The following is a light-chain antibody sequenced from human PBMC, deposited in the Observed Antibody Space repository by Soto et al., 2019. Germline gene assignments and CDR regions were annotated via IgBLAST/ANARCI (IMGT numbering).Light chain of an antibody. J-gene: IGLJ2*01. CDR1: SSDVGSYNR. Sequence: QSALTQPPSVSGSPGQSVTISCTGTSSDVGSYNRVSWYQQPPGTAPKLMIYEVNNRPSGVPDRFSGSKSGNTASLIISGLQAEDEADYYCISYTNNSTLVFGGGTKLTVL. CDR3: ISYTNNSTLV. V-gene: IGLV2-18*02. CDR2: EVN.